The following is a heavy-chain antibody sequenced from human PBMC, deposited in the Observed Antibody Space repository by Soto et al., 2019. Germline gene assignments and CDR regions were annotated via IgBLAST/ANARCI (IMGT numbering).Heavy chain of an antibody. J-gene: IGHJ1*01. Sequence: GSLRLSCAASGFIFSSYWMSWVRQAPGKGLEWVANINQDGSEKYYVDSVKGRFIISRDNAKNSLYLQMNSLRAEDTTIYYCARHGVEPGSYLDTWGQGNLVTVSS. CDR3: ARHGVEPGSYLDT. V-gene: IGHV3-7*01. D-gene: IGHD3-16*01. CDR2: INQDGSEK. CDR1: GFIFSSYW.